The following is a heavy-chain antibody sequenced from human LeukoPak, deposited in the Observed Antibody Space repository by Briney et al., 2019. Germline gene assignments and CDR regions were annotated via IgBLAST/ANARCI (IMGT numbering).Heavy chain of an antibody. CDR2: IYYSGST. J-gene: IGHJ4*02. CDR3: ASNIVGATQD. Sequence: SETLSLTCTVSGGSISSSSYYCGWIRQPPGKGLEWIGSIYYSGSTYYNPSLKSRVTISVDTSKNQFSLKLSSVTAADTAVYYCASNIVGATQDWGQGTLVTVSS. CDR1: GGSISSSSYY. D-gene: IGHD1-26*01. V-gene: IGHV4-39*01.